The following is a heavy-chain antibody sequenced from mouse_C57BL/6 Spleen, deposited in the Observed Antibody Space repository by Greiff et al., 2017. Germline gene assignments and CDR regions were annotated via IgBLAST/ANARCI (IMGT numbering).Heavy chain of an antibody. J-gene: IGHJ2*01. V-gene: IGHV5-17*01. CDR1: GFTFSDYG. D-gene: IGHD1-1*01. CDR2: ISSGSSTI. CDR3: ARRYYYGSSYYFDY. Sequence: EVKLMESGGGLVKPGGSLTLSCAASGFTFSDYGMHWVRQAPEKGLEWVAYISSGSSTIYYADTVKGRFIISRDNAKNTLFLQMTSLESEDTAMYYCARRYYYGSSYYFDYWGQGTTLTVSS.